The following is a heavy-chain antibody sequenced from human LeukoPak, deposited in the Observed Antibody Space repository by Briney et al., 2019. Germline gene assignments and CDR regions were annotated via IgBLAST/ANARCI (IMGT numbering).Heavy chain of an antibody. CDR3: AREALGYCSGGSCYPSSNRDSAFDY. Sequence: GGSLRLSCAASGFTFSSYSMNWVRQAPGKGLEWVSYISSSSSTIYYADSVKGRFTISRDNAKNSLYLQMNSLRAEDTAVYYCAREALGYCSGGSCYPSSNRDSAFDYWGQGTLVTVSS. V-gene: IGHV3-48*01. CDR1: GFTFSSYS. CDR2: ISSSSSTI. D-gene: IGHD2-15*01. J-gene: IGHJ4*02.